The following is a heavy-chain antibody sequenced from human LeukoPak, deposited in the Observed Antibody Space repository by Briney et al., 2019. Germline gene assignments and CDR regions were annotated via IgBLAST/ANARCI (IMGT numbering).Heavy chain of an antibody. V-gene: IGHV3-11*01. CDR3: ARDRSPPDYYYYYMDV. Sequence: NRGGSLRLSCAASGFTFSDYYMSWIRQAPGKGLEWVSYISSSGSTIYYADSVKGRFTISRDNAKNSLYLQMNSLRAEDTAVYYCARDRSPPDYYYYYMDVWGKGTTVTVSS. J-gene: IGHJ6*03. CDR1: GFTFSDYY. CDR2: ISSSGSTI.